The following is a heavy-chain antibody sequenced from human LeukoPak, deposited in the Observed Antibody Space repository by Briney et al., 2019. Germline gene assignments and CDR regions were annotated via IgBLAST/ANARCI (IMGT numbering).Heavy chain of an antibody. J-gene: IGHJ5*02. CDR1: GGSISSGGYY. CDR3: ARVLTIVVVPAAIPVWFDP. CDR2: IYHSGST. V-gene: IGHV4-30-2*01. D-gene: IGHD2-2*02. Sequence: SETLSLTCTVSGGSISSGGYYWSWIRQPPGKGLEWIGYIYHSGSTYYNPSPKSRVTISVDRSKNQFSLKPSSVTAADTAVYYCARVLTIVVVPAAIPVWFDPWGQGTLVTVSS.